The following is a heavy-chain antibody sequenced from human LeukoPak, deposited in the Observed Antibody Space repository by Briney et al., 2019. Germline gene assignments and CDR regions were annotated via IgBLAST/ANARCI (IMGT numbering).Heavy chain of an antibody. Sequence: GGSLRLSCAASGFTFSTHWMIWVRQAPGKGLEWVANVKQDGSEKYYVDSVKGRFTISRVNAKNPLYLQMNSLRAEDTAVYYCATGRAAHLFDFWGQGTLVTVSS. V-gene: IGHV3-7*01. CDR1: GFTFSTHW. D-gene: IGHD6-6*01. CDR2: VKQDGSEK. J-gene: IGHJ4*02. CDR3: ATGRAAHLFDF.